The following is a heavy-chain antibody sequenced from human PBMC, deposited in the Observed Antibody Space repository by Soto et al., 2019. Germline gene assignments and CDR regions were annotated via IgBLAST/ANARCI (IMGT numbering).Heavy chain of an antibody. CDR3: AREGGAVAAIGHYYYGMDV. CDR1: GFTFNYYD. Sequence: GGSLRLSCAASGFTFNYYDIQWVRQAPGKGLEWVAVISFDGGKKYYADSVRGRFTISRANSNNTVFLQMNSLRGEDTAVYYCAREGGAVAAIGHYYYGMDVWGQGTTVTVSS. J-gene: IGHJ6*02. D-gene: IGHD2-15*01. CDR2: ISFDGGKK. V-gene: IGHV3-30-3*01.